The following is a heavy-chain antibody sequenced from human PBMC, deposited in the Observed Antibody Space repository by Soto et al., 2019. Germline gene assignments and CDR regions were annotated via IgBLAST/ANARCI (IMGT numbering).Heavy chain of an antibody. J-gene: IGHJ5*02. Sequence: QVQLVQSGAEVKKPGASVKVSCKASGYTFTSYYMHWVRQAPGQGLEWMGIINPSGGSTSYAQKCQGRVTMTRDTSTSTVYMELSSLRSEDTAVYYCAIGFGDPWGWFDPWGQGTLVTVSS. CDR2: INPSGGST. V-gene: IGHV1-46*03. CDR3: AIGFGDPWGWFDP. CDR1: GYTFTSYY. D-gene: IGHD3-10*01.